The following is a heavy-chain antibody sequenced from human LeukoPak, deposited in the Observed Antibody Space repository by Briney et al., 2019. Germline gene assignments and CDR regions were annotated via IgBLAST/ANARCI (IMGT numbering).Heavy chain of an antibody. J-gene: IGHJ3*02. V-gene: IGHV3-7*01. CDR2: IKQDGSEK. CDR3: ARDREYSSGWYGDAFDI. CDR1: GFTFSSYW. Sequence: GGSLRLSCAASGFTFSSYWMSWVRQAPGEGLEWVANIKQDGSEKYYVDSVKGRFTISRDNAKKSLYLQMNSLRAEDTAVYYCARDREYSSGWYGDAFDIWGQGTMVTVSS. D-gene: IGHD6-19*01.